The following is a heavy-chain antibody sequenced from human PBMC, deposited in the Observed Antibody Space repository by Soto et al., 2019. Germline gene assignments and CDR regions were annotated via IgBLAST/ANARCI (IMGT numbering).Heavy chain of an antibody. CDR1: GFSLSTSGAA. J-gene: IGHJ5*02. D-gene: IGHD1-20*01. CDR2: IYWDGDK. CDR3: AHRATMTIVGLIIHNCIWFDP. Sequence: QINLIESGPTLVKPTQTLTLTCTFSGFSLSTSGAAVGWVRQPPGRALEWLALIYWDGDKRYNASLGNRLTITTDTSMNQVVLTLTNVDPADTATYYCAHRATMTIVGLIIHNCIWFDPWGQGTRVIVSS. V-gene: IGHV2-5*02.